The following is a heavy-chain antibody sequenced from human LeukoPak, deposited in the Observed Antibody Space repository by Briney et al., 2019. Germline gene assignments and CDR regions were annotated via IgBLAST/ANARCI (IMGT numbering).Heavy chain of an antibody. CDR2: TYYRSKWYN. Sequence: SQTLSLNCAISGDSVSSNSATWNWIRQSPSRGLEWLGRTYYRSKWYNDYAVSVKSRITINPDTSKNQFSLQLNSVTAEDTAVYYCARVGHPWGIEDAFDIWGQGTMVTVSS. CDR1: GDSVSSNSAT. J-gene: IGHJ3*02. CDR3: ARVGHPWGIEDAFDI. D-gene: IGHD3-16*01. V-gene: IGHV6-1*01.